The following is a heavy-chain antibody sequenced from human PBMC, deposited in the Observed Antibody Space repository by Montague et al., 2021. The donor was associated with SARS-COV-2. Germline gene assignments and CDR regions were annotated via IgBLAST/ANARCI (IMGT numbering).Heavy chain of an antibody. D-gene: IGHD4-17*01. V-gene: IGHV3-74*01. CDR3: ARDYGDYHIDAFDI. CDR1: GFTFSNYW. CDR2: INSDGSST. J-gene: IGHJ3*02. Sequence: SLRLSCAASGFTFSNYWMHWVRQVPGKGLVWVSRINSDGSSTSYADSVKGRFTISRDNAENTLYLQMNSLRAEDTAVYYCARDYGDYHIDAFDIWGQGTMVTVSS.